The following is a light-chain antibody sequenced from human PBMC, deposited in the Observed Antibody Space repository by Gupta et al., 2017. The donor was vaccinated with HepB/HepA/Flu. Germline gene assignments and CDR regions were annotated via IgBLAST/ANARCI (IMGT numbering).Light chain of an antibody. J-gene: IGKJ4*01. Sequence: DIQTTQSPSSLSASVGDRVTITCRASQSISSYLNWYQQKPGKAPKLLIYAASSLQSGVPSRFSGSGSGTDFTLTISRLQPEDFATYYCQQSYSTPLTFGGGTKVEIK. V-gene: IGKV1-39*01. CDR1: QSISSY. CDR2: AAS. CDR3: QQSYSTPLT.